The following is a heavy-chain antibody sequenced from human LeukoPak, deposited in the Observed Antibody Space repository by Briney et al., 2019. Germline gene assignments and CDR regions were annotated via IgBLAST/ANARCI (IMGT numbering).Heavy chain of an antibody. V-gene: IGHV3-7*01. CDR1: GFTPIGYW. Sequence: GGSLRLSCALSGFTPIGYWMTWVRQAPGKALEWVANINQDGSETFYVDSVKGRFTISRDNTKKSLFLQMNSLRAEDTALYYCARHGPGMNFFYLDFWGQGTLVTVSS. CDR3: ARHGPGMNFFYLDF. CDR2: INQDGSET. J-gene: IGHJ4*02. D-gene: IGHD3-10*01.